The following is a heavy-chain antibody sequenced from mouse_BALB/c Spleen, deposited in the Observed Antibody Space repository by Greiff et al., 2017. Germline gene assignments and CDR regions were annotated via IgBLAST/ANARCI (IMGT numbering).Heavy chain of an antibody. Sequence: EVQRVESGGDLVKPGGSLKLSCAASGFTFSSYGMSWVRQTPDKRLEWVATISSGGSYTYYPDSVKGRFTISRDNAKNTLYLQMSSLKSEDTAMYYCARHYYDYDGGFAYWGQGTLVTVSA. CDR3: ARHYYDYDGGFAY. D-gene: IGHD2-4*01. J-gene: IGHJ3*01. V-gene: IGHV5-6*01. CDR1: GFTFSSYG. CDR2: ISSGGSYT.